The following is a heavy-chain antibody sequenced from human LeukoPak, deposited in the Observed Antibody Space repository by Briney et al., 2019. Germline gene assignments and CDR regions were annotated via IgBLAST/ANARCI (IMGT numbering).Heavy chain of an antibody. V-gene: IGHV3-30*03. J-gene: IGHJ4*02. Sequence: PGGSLRLSGAAAVFTGSRYGMHWGRQAPGKWLEGVAVISSDGTNKYYADSVRGRFTISRDNSKHKLFMNMHRLKAAATDVYYCATDYASDTDMVWGQGTLVTVSS. D-gene: IGHD5-18*01. CDR2: ISSDGTNK. CDR1: VFTGSRYG. CDR3: ATDYASDTDMV.